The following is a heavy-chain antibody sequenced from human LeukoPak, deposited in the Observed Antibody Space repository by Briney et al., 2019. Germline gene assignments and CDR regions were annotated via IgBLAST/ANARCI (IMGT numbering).Heavy chain of an antibody. Sequence: SQTLSLTCTVSDDSINSGDYYWSWIRQPPGKGLEWIGNIYNSGSTFYNSSFKSRVTISVDTSKKQFSLKLSSVTAADTAVYYYARIDGAAFDIWGQGTMVTVSS. CDR1: DDSINSGDYY. J-gene: IGHJ3*02. CDR3: ARIDGAAFDI. CDR2: IYNSGST. V-gene: IGHV4-30-4*01. D-gene: IGHD1-26*01.